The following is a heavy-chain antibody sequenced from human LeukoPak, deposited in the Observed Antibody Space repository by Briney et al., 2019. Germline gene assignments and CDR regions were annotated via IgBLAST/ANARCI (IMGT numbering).Heavy chain of an antibody. V-gene: IGHV3-48*04. CDR3: ARDDFWSGTTFDY. CDR1: GFTFSDYR. Sequence: GGSLRLSCAASGFTFSDYRMNWVRQAPGKGLEWISYISNDFSTIHYAASVKGRFTISRDNARNSLYLQMNSLRAEDTAVYYCARDDFWSGTTFDYWGQGTLVTVSS. J-gene: IGHJ4*02. D-gene: IGHD3-3*01. CDR2: ISNDFSTI.